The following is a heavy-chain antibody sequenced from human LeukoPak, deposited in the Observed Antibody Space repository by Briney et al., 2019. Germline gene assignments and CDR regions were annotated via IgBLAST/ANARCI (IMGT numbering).Heavy chain of an antibody. CDR3: AKDPPYSTVILYYYYYMDV. CDR2: ISYDGSNK. CDR1: GFTFRSYG. J-gene: IGHJ6*03. V-gene: IGHV3-30*18. Sequence: GGSLRLSCAASGFTFRSYGMHWVRQAPGKGLEWVAVISYDGSNKYYADSVKGRFTISRDNSKNTLYLQMNSLRAEDTAVYYCAKDPPYSTVILYYYYYMDVWGKGTTVTVSS. D-gene: IGHD4-17*01.